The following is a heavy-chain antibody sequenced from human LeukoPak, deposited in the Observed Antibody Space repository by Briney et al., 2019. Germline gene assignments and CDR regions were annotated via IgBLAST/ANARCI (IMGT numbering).Heavy chain of an antibody. CDR2: INPNSGGT. Sequence: ASVKDSCRASGCSFIGYYMHGVRQAPGQGRQWMGWINPNSGGTNYAQKFQGRVTMTSDTYISTAYMELRRLRSDDTAVYYCARDKRRTAAAVYYWGQGTLVTVSS. CDR3: ARDKRRTAAAVYY. J-gene: IGHJ4*02. V-gene: IGHV1-2*02. CDR1: GCSFIGYY. D-gene: IGHD6-13*01.